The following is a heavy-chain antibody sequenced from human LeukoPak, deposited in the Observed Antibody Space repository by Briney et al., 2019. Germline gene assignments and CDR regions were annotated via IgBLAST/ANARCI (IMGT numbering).Heavy chain of an antibody. D-gene: IGHD3-10*01. J-gene: IGHJ6*02. V-gene: IGHV3-48*04. Sequence: PGGSLRLSCAASGFTFSSYSMNWIRQAPGKGLEWVSYISSSGSTIYYADSVKGRFAISRDNAKNSLYLQMNSLRAEDTAVYYCAREFERFGEHGMDVWGQGTTVTVSS. CDR2: ISSSGSTI. CDR1: GFTFSSYS. CDR3: AREFERFGEHGMDV.